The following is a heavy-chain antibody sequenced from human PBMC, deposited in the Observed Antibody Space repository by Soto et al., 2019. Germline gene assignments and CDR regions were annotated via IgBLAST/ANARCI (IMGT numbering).Heavy chain of an antibody. V-gene: IGHV3-21*01. Sequence: EVQLLESGGGLVKPGGSLRPSCTASGFTFSSYSMNWVRRAPGKGLEWVSSISSSSSFIYSAGSVKGRFTISRDNAKNSLSLHRHSLRAGDTAVYYCAVGEETGTPYFSNWGQGTLVTDSS. J-gene: IGHJ4*02. CDR2: ISSSSSFI. D-gene: IGHD1-7*01. CDR1: GFTFSSYS. CDR3: AVGEETGTPYFSN.